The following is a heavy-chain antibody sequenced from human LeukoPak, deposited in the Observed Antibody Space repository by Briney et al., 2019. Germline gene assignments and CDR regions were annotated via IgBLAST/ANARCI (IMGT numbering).Heavy chain of an antibody. Sequence: SETLSLTCTVSGDSINIYYWSWIRQPAGKGLEWIGHISTSGYTNYNPSLKSRVTMSVDTSKNQFSLKLNSVTAADTAVYYCASESTIMGATMIWGQGTLVTVSS. CDR3: ASESTIMGATMI. CDR1: GDSINIYY. V-gene: IGHV4-4*07. J-gene: IGHJ4*02. D-gene: IGHD1-26*01. CDR2: ISTSGYT.